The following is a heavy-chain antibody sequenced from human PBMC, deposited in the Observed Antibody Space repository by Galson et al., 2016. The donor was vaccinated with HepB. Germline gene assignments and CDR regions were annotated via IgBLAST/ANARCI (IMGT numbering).Heavy chain of an antibody. V-gene: IGHV3-30-3*01. J-gene: IGHJ2*01. CDR1: GFILSTYP. CDR3: ARGSGSYLGWVFDL. Sequence: SLRLSCAASGFILSTYPIHWVRQAPDKGLEWVAVISYDGSKKYYVDSLKGRFTISRDNSRSTVYLQMNSLRADDKAVYYCARGSGSYLGWVFDLWGRGALVTVSS. D-gene: IGHD1-26*01. CDR2: ISYDGSKK.